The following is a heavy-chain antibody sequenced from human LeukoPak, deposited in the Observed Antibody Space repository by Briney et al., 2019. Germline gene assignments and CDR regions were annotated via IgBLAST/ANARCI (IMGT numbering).Heavy chain of an antibody. CDR3: ARRWNYGRNYYIDV. Sequence: PSETLSLTCAVNGGCGSGYYWSWIRQPPGQGLVWIGEINHSGSTNYNPSLKSRVTISVDTSKNQFSLKLSSVTAADTAVYYCARRWNYGRNYYIDVWGNGATVSVSS. V-gene: IGHV4-34*01. J-gene: IGHJ6*03. D-gene: IGHD1-7*01. CDR2: INHSGST. CDR1: GGCGSGYY.